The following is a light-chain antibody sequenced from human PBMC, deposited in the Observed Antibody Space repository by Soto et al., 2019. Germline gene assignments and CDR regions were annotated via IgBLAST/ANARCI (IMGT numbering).Light chain of an antibody. V-gene: IGLV2-14*01. Sequence: QSVLNQPASESGSPGQSIPISCTGTSSDVGGYNYVSWYQQHPGKAPKLMIYEVSNRPSGVSNRFSGSKSGNTASLTISGLQAEDEADYYCSSYTSSSTLLVFGTGTKVTVL. J-gene: IGLJ1*01. CDR2: EVS. CDR1: SSDVGGYNY. CDR3: SSYTSSSTLLV.